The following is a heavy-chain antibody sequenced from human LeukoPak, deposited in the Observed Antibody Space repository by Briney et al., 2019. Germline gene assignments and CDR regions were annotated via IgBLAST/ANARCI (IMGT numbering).Heavy chain of an antibody. CDR2: IYHSGST. D-gene: IGHD2-21*01. J-gene: IGHJ5*02. Sequence: SETLSLTCAVSGGSISSGGYSWSWIRQPPGKGLEWIGYIYHSGSTYYNPSLKSRVTISVDRSKSQFSLKLSSVTAADTAVYYCARSGGDRRLNWFDPWGQGTLVTVSS. CDR1: GGSISSGGYS. V-gene: IGHV4-30-2*01. CDR3: ARSGGDRRLNWFDP.